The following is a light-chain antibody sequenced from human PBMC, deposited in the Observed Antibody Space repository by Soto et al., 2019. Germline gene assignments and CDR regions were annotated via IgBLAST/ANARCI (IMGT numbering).Light chain of an antibody. CDR2: GTS. Sequence: EIVLTQSPGTLSLSPGERATLSCRASQSVGSSYLAWYQRKPGQAPRLLIYGTSSRATGIPDRFSDSGSGTDFALTISRLEPEDFAVYYCQQYGSSPTFGQGTKVEIK. V-gene: IGKV3-20*01. J-gene: IGKJ1*01. CDR1: QSVGSSY. CDR3: QQYGSSPT.